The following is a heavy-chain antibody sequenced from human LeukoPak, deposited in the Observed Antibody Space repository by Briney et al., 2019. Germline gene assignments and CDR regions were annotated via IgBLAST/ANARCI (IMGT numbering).Heavy chain of an antibody. D-gene: IGHD3-22*01. V-gene: IGHV4-38-2*02. Sequence: SETLSLTCTVSGYSISSGYYWGWIRQPPGKGLEWIGSIYHSGSTYYNPSLKSRVTISVDTSKNQFSLKLSSVTAADTAVYYCARDHLNSFDSSAYMRYWGQGTLVTVSS. CDR1: GYSISSGYY. CDR3: ARDHLNSFDSSAYMRY. J-gene: IGHJ4*02. CDR2: IYHSGST.